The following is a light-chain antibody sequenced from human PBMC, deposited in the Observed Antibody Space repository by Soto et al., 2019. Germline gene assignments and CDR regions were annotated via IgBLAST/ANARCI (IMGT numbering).Light chain of an antibody. Sequence: DIVITQSPDSLALSLFETATVKCKSSDSLLYSSNNKNYLAWYQQKPGQPPKLLTYWASTRESGVPDRFSGSGSGTDFTLTIRSLQAEDVAVYYCQQYYSTLLITSGQGTRLEIK. J-gene: IGKJ5*01. V-gene: IGKV4-1*01. CDR3: QQYYSTLLIT. CDR2: WAS. CDR1: DSLLYSSNNKNY.